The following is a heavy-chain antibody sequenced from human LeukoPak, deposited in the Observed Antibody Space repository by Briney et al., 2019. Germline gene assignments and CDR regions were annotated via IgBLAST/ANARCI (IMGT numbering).Heavy chain of an antibody. CDR2: FYHSGST. D-gene: IGHD5-12*01. V-gene: IGHV4-4*02. J-gene: IGHJ5*02. Sequence: SGTLSLTCAVSGGSISSSNWWSWVLQTPGKGLEWIGEFYHSGSTNYNPSLKSRVTISVDKSKNQFSLKLSSVTAADTAVYYCAYRGYLNWFDPWGQGTLVTVSS. CDR1: GGSISSSNW. CDR3: AYRGYLNWFDP.